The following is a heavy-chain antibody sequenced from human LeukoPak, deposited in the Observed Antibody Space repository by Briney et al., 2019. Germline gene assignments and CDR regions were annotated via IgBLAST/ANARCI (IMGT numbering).Heavy chain of an antibody. CDR1: GGTFSSYA. Sequence: SVKVSCKASGGTFSSYAISWVRQAPGQGLEWMGRIIPILGIANYAQKFQGRVTITADKSTSTAYMELSSLRSEDTAVYYCARSYYYDSGGYYYFDYWGQGTLVTVSS. V-gene: IGHV1-69*04. CDR3: ARSYYYDSGGYYYFDY. J-gene: IGHJ4*02. CDR2: IIPILGIA. D-gene: IGHD3-22*01.